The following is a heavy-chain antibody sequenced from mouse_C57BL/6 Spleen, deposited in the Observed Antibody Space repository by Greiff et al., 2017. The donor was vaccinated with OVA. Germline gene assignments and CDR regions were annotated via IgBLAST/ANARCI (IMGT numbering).Heavy chain of an antibody. V-gene: IGHV5-17*01. CDR1: GFTFSDYG. CDR2: ISSGSSTI. CDR3: AREDGSKNAMDY. D-gene: IGHD1-1*01. J-gene: IGHJ4*01. Sequence: EVQGVESGGGLVKPGGSLKLSCAASGFTFSDYGMHWVRQAPEKGLEWVAYISSGSSTIYYADTVKGRFTISRDNAKNTLFLQMTSLRSEDTAMYYCAREDGSKNAMDYWGQGTSVTVSS.